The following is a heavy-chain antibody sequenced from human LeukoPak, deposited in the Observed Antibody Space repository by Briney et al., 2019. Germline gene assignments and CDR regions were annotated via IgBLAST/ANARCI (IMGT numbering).Heavy chain of an antibody. CDR3: ARDRYTNTIFGAASKWFDP. V-gene: IGHV1-69*05. CDR2: IIPIFGTA. CDR1: GGIFSSYA. Sequence: SVKVSCKASGGIFSSYAISWVRQAPGQGLEWMGSIIPIFGTANYAQKFQGRVTITTDESTSTAYMELSSLRSEDTAVYYCARDRYTNTIFGAASKWFDPWGQGTLVTVSS. J-gene: IGHJ5*02. D-gene: IGHD3-3*01.